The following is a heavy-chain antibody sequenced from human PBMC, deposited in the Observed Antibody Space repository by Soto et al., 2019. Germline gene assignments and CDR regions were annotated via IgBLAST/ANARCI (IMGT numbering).Heavy chain of an antibody. J-gene: IGHJ4*02. V-gene: IGHV4-59*01. CDR1: GGSISNYY. CDR3: ARLRGSSFSLDY. CDR2: VYSSGSA. D-gene: IGHD1-26*01. Sequence: SETLSLTCTVSGGSISNYYWSWIRQPSGKGLELIGYVYSSGSANYNPSLKSRVTISVSSSKNQFSLKLTSVTAADTAVYYRARLRGSSFSLDYWGQGSLVTVSS.